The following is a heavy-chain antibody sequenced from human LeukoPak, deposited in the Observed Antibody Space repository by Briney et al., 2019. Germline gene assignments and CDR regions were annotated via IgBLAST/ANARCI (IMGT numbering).Heavy chain of an antibody. CDR1: GGSISTNTYY. V-gene: IGHV4-39*07. J-gene: IGHJ4*02. CDR2: INHSGSA. D-gene: IGHD4-17*01. Sequence: SETLSLTCTVSGGSISTNTYYWTWIRQPPGKGLEWIGEINHSGSANYNPSLKSRVTISLDTSKNQFSLKLSSVTAADTAVYYCARGQGTVTTHWGQGTLVTVSS. CDR3: ARGQGTVTTH.